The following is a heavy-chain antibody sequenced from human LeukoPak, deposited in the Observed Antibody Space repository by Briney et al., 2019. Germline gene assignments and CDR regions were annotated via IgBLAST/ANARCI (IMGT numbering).Heavy chain of an antibody. CDR2: ISYDGSNK. V-gene: IGHV3-30-3*01. Sequence: PGRSLRLSCAASGFTSSSYAMHWVRQAPGKGLEWVAVISYDGSNKYYADSVKGRFTISRDNSKNTLYLQMNSLRAEDTAVYYCARAWGGSGYPLYYFDYWGQGTLVTVSS. CDR1: GFTSSSYA. J-gene: IGHJ4*02. D-gene: IGHD3-22*01. CDR3: ARAWGGSGYPLYYFDY.